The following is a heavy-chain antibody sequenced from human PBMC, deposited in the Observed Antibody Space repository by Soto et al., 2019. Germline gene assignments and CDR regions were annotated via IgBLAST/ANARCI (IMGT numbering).Heavy chain of an antibody. CDR3: ARGIAAAGDAFDI. CDR2: IIPILGIA. Sequence: SVKVSSKDSGDTYNTYTITWARQAPGQALEWMGRIIPILGIANYAQKFQGRVTITADKSTSTAYMELSSLRSEDTAVYYCARGIAAAGDAFDIWGQGTMVTVSS. V-gene: IGHV1-69*02. D-gene: IGHD6-13*01. CDR1: GDTYNTYT. J-gene: IGHJ3*02.